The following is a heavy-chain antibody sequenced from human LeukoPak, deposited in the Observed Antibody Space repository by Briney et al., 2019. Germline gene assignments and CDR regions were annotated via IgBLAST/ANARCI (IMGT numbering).Heavy chain of an antibody. CDR1: GFTFGDYA. Sequence: GGSLRLSCIASGFTFGDYAMTWVRQAPGKGLEWVSALSGGGGSTFYADSVKGRFTISRDSSKDTLYLQMNSLRAEDTAVYYCAKDFWSGYYSGYFDYWGQGTLVTVSS. CDR3: AKDFWSGYYSGYFDY. J-gene: IGHJ4*02. CDR2: LSGGGGST. V-gene: IGHV3-23*01. D-gene: IGHD3-3*01.